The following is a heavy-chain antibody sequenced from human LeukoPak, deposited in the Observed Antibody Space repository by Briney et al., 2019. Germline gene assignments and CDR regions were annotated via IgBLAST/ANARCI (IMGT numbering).Heavy chain of an antibody. CDR1: GGSISSGSYY. CDR2: IYTSGSA. J-gene: IGHJ4*02. CDR3: ARDYYDSSGFDY. V-gene: IGHV4-61*02. Sequence: KPSEALSLTCTVSGGSISSGSYYWSWIRQPAGKGLEWIGRIYTSGSANYNPSLKSRVTISVDTSKNQFSLKLSSVTAADTAMYYCARDYYDSSGFDYWGQGTLVTVSS. D-gene: IGHD3-22*01.